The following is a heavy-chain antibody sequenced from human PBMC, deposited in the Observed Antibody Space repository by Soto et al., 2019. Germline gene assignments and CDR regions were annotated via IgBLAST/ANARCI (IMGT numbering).Heavy chain of an antibody. CDR3: ERFSWSYYDANHPRYYYYGMDV. D-gene: IGHD1-26*01. Sequence: ASVKVSCKASGYTFTSYGISWVRQAPGQGLEWMGWISAYNGNTNYAQKNQGRVTMTTDTSTSTTYKEMRSLRSEDTAKYYCERFSWSYYDANHPRYYYYGMDVWGQGTTVTVSS. V-gene: IGHV1-18*01. J-gene: IGHJ6*02. CDR2: ISAYNGNT. CDR1: GYTFTSYG.